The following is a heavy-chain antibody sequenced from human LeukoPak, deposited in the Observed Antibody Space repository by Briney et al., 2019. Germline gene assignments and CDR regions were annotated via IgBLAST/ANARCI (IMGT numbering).Heavy chain of an antibody. CDR2: ISYDGSNK. J-gene: IGHJ4*02. V-gene: IGHV3-30*04. Sequence: GRSLRLSCAASGFTFSSYAMHWVRQAPGKGLEWVAVISYDGSNKYYADSVKGRFTISRDNSKNTLYLQMNSLRAEDTAVYYCARRRSGMISIDYWGQGTLVTVSS. D-gene: IGHD3-16*01. CDR1: GFTFSSYA. CDR3: ARRRSGMISIDY.